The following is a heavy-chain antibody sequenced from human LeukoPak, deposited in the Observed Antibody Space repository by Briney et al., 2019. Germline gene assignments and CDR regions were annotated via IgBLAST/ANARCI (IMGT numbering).Heavy chain of an antibody. J-gene: IGHJ6*02. CDR3: ARAQVDRPDTAIYYYYGMDV. Sequence: GGSLRLSCAASGFTFSSYWMSWVRQAPVKVLEWVANIKQDGSEKYYVDSVKGRFTISRDNAKNSLYLQMNSLRAEDTAVYYCARAQVDRPDTAIYYYYGMDVWGQGTTVTVSS. CDR2: IKQDGSEK. V-gene: IGHV3-7*01. CDR1: GFTFSSYW. D-gene: IGHD5-18*01.